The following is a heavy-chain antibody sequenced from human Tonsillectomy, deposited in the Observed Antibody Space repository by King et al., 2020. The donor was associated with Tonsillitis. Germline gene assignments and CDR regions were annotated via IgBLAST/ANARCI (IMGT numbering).Heavy chain of an antibody. D-gene: IGHD3-22*01. J-gene: IGHJ3*02. CDR2: IHYSGST. Sequence: VQLQESGPGLVKPSETLSLTCTVSGGSISTYFWSWIRQTPGKGLEWIGYIHYSGSTNNNPSLKSRVTISVDTSKNQFSLKLYSVTAADTAVYYCARDDFDSTGSFLGHAFDIWGQGTMVTVSS. CDR1: GGSISTYF. V-gene: IGHV4-59*01. CDR3: ARDDFDSTGSFLGHAFDI.